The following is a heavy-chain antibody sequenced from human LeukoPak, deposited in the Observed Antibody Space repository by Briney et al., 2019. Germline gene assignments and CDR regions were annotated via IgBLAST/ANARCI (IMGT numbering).Heavy chain of an antibody. CDR2: ISGSGGST. CDR3: ANLPWRLPFYYLDY. V-gene: IGHV3-23*01. D-gene: IGHD6-25*01. J-gene: IGHJ4*02. Sequence: PGGSLRLSCGASGFTFSSYAMRGLRQAPGKGLEWVSAISGSGGSTYYADSVKGRFTISRDNSKNTLYLQMNSLRAEDTAVYYWANLPWRLPFYYLDYWGQGTLVTVSS. CDR1: GFTFSSYA.